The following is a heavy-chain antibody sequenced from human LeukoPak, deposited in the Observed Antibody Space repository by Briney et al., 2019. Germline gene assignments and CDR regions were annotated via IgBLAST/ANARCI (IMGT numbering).Heavy chain of an antibody. V-gene: IGHV3-33*01. CDR2: IWYDGSNK. CDR3: ARDKRDWNYPIDY. J-gene: IGHJ4*02. D-gene: IGHD1-7*01. CDR1: GFTSSSYG. Sequence: GGSLRLSCAASGFTSSSYGMHWVRQAPGKGLEWVAVIWYDGSNKYYADSVKGRFTISRDNSKNTLYLQMNSLRAEDTAVYYCARDKRDWNYPIDYWGQGTLVTVSS.